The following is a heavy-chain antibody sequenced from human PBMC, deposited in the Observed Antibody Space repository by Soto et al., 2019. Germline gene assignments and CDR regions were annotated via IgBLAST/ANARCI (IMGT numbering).Heavy chain of an antibody. V-gene: IGHV1-69*01. CDR3: ARDPGYCSGGSCSSANWFDP. CDR1: GGTFSSYA. Sequence: QVQLVQSGAEVKKPGSSVKVSCKASGGTFSSYAISWVRQAPGQGLEWMGGIIPIFGTANYAQKFQGRVTITGDESTSTAYMELSSLRSEDTAVYYCARDPGYCSGGSCSSANWFDPWGQGTLVTVSS. J-gene: IGHJ5*02. D-gene: IGHD2-15*01. CDR2: IIPIFGTA.